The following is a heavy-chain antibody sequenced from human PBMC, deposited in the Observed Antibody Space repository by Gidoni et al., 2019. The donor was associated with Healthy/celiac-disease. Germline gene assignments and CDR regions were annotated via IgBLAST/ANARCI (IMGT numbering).Heavy chain of an antibody. J-gene: IGHJ4*02. CDR2: ISSSSSYI. CDR3: ARDRWVWAADY. Sequence: EVQLVESGGGLVKPGWSMRLSCAASGFTFSSYSMNWVRQAPGKGLEWVSSISSSSSYIYYADSVKGRFTISRDNAKNSLYLQMNSLRAEDTAVYYCARDRWVWAADYWGQGTLVTVSS. CDR1: GFTFSSYS. V-gene: IGHV3-21*01. D-gene: IGHD3-16*01.